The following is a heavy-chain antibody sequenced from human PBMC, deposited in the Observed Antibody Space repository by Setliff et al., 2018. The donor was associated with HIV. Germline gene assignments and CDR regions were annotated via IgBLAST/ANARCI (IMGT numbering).Heavy chain of an antibody. CDR2: INPSGGST. CDR1: GYTFITYY. CDR3: ARNQGDASGWYAGDY. D-gene: IGHD6-19*01. J-gene: IGHJ4*01. Sequence: ASVKVSCKASGYTFITYYMHWVRQAPGQGLEWMGIINPSGGSTNYAQKFQGRVTMTRDTSTNTVYMDLRNLRSEDTAVYYCARNQGDASGWYAGDYWGHGTLVTVSS. V-gene: IGHV1-46*01.